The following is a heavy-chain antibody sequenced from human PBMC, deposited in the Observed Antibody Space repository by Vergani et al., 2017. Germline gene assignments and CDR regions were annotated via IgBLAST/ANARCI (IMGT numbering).Heavy chain of an antibody. Sequence: QAQLEESGGDVVQPGKSLRLSCSTSGFDFSPYAMHWVRQAPGKGLEGVAAIWPNGNAAYYAYSVKGRGPVPGDNSKKTLYLQLNNMRVDDTAVYYCAKSLGGGLNWYLDPWGRGTVVIVSS. CDR2: IWPNGNAA. D-gene: IGHD3-16*01. CDR3: AKSLGGGLNWYLDP. V-gene: IGHV3-33*06. J-gene: IGHJ2*01. CDR1: GFDFSPYA.